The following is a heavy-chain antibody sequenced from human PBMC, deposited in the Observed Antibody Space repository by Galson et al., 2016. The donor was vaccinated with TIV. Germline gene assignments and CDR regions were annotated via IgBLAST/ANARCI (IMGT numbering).Heavy chain of an antibody. Sequence: SLRLSCAASGFTFSDFWIHWVRQTPGRGPVWVSRINGDGSDMTYADSVKGRFTITRDNGKNTLYLQMHSLRVEDTAVYYCARAGYWLGVYGLDVWGQGATVTVAS. CDR1: GFTFSDFW. CDR2: INGDGSDM. D-gene: IGHD2-8*02. V-gene: IGHV3-74*01. J-gene: IGHJ6*02. CDR3: ARAGYWLGVYGLDV.